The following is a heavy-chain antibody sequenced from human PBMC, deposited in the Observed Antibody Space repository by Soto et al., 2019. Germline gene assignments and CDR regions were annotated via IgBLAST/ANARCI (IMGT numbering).Heavy chain of an antibody. CDR2: IRPKSGST. Sequence: ASVKVSCKASGYTFIDYYMHWVRQAPGQGFEWMGRIRPKSGSTNYAQKFQGRVTMTWDTSLNTAYMELSSLMSEDTAVYYCARPPGYISDWYYFDLWGQGTLVTVSS. CDR1: GYTFIDYY. V-gene: IGHV1-2*02. CDR3: ARPPGYISDWYYFDL. J-gene: IGHJ4*02. D-gene: IGHD6-19*01.